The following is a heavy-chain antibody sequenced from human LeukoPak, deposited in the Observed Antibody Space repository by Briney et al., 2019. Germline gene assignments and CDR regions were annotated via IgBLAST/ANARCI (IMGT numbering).Heavy chain of an antibody. D-gene: IGHD6-19*01. V-gene: IGHV3-48*04. CDR2: ISSSSRTI. Sequence: GGSLRLSCAASGFTFSSYSMNWVRQAPGKGLEWLSYISSSSRTISYADSLKGRFTVSRDNAKNSVDLQMDSLRAEDTAVYYCARVGTSGWTSDYWGQGTPVTVSS. CDR3: ARVGTSGWTSDY. CDR1: GFTFSSYS. J-gene: IGHJ4*02.